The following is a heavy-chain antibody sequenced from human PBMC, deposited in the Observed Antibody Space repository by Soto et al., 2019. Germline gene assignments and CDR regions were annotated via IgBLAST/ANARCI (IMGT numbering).Heavy chain of an antibody. CDR3: ARGSSSSWYYFDY. CDR1: GFTFSNYW. CDR2: IKQDGSEK. D-gene: IGHD6-13*01. J-gene: IGHJ4*02. V-gene: IGHV3-7*01. Sequence: EVQLVESGGGLVQPGGSLRLSCAASGFTFSNYWMSWVRQAPGKGLEWVANIKQDGSEKYYVDSVKGRFTISRDNAKNSVYLQMNSLRAEDTAVFYCARGSSSSWYYFDYWCQGTLVTVSS.